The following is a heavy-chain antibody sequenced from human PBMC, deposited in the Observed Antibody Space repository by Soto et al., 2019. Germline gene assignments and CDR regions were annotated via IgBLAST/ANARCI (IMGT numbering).Heavy chain of an antibody. CDR2: IKSKTDGGTT. CDR3: TTESAPYSSGCYEYYYYGMDV. D-gene: IGHD6-19*01. J-gene: IGHJ6*02. V-gene: IGHV3-15*01. Sequence: GGSLRLSCAASGFTFSNAWMSWVRQAPGKGLEWVGRIKSKTDGGTTDYAAPVKGRFTISRDDSKNTLYLQMNSLKTEDTAVYYCTTESAPYSSGCYEYYYYGMDVWGQGTTVTVSS. CDR1: GFTFSNAW.